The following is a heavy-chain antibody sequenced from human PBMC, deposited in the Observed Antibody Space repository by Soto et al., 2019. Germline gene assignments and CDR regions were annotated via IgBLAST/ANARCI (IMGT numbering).Heavy chain of an antibody. D-gene: IGHD1-26*01. J-gene: IGHJ4*02. CDR3: AAAGDLVVATASRGFED. CDR1: GGTFTSYA. Sequence: QVQLVQSGAEVRKPGSSVKVSCKASGGTFTSYAISWVRRAPGQGLEWIGGIIPLFGTPDYAQKFQGRVTITADESPSTAYLELKTLRSEDTALYYCAAAGDLVVATASRGFEDCGQGTLVTVSS. CDR2: IIPLFGTP. V-gene: IGHV1-69*01.